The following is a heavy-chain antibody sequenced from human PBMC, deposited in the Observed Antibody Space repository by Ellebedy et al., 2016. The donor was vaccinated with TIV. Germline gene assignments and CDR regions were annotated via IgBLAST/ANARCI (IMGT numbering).Heavy chain of an antibody. D-gene: IGHD1-26*01. Sequence: PGGSLRLSCGGSGFIFSDYYMSWIRQAPGKGLEWVAFMSGSGDDTKYADSVECRFTITRDNAKNSVFLQMNSLRAEDTAVYYCASGGGERLRYAFDMWGHGTLVTVSS. CDR3: ASGGGERLRYAFDM. V-gene: IGHV3-11*06. CDR2: MSGSGDDT. J-gene: IGHJ3*02. CDR1: GFIFSDYY.